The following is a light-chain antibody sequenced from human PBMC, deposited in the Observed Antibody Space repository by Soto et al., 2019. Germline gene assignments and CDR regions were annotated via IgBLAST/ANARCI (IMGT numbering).Light chain of an antibody. Sequence: QSALAQPASVSGSPGQSITISCTGTSSDVGRYNLVSWYQHHPGKAPKLMIYEGNKRPSEVSNRFSGSKSGNTASLTISGLQAEDEADYYCCSYAGSNTPYVFGTGTKATVL. CDR3: CSYAGSNTPYV. V-gene: IGLV2-23*01. CDR1: SSDVGRYNL. CDR2: EGN. J-gene: IGLJ1*01.